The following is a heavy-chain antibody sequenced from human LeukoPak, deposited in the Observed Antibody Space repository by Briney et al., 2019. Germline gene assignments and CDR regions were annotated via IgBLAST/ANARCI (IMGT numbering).Heavy chain of an antibody. CDR1: GYTFTSYG. CDR2: ISAYNGNT. J-gene: IGHJ4*02. D-gene: IGHD6-13*01. Sequence: ASVKVSCKASGYTFTSYGISWVRQAPGQGLEWMGWISAYNGNTNYAQKFQGRVTMTRDTSISTAYMGLSRLRSDDTAVYYCARAERRSSSWSQKYYWGQGTLVTVSS. V-gene: IGHV1-18*01. CDR3: ARAERRSSSWSQKYY.